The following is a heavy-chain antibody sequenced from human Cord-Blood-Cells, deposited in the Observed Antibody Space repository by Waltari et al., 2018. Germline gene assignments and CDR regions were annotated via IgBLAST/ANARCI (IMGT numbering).Heavy chain of an antibody. CDR1: GGSISSGGYS. CDR2: IYHSGRT. D-gene: IGHD2-2*02. Sequence: QLQLQESGSGLVKPSQTLSLTCAVSGGSISSGGYSWSWIRQPPGKGLEWIGYIYHSGRTCYNPSLKGRVTMSVDRSKSRCSLRLSSVTAADTAVYYCARAVESYCSSTSCYTYYFDYWGQGTLVTVSS. J-gene: IGHJ4*02. CDR3: ARAVESYCSSTSCYTYYFDY. V-gene: IGHV4-30-2*01.